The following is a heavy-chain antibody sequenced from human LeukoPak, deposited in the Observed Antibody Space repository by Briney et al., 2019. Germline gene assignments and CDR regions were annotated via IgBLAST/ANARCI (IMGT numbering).Heavy chain of an antibody. CDR1: GFTFSSYS. D-gene: IGHD6-19*01. J-gene: IGHJ4*02. Sequence: PGGSLRLSCSASGFTFSSYSMHWVRQAPGEGLEYVSAITGNGGSTYHADSVKGRFTISRDNSKNTQYLQMSSLRVEDTAVYYCVQSGSSGWYGDYWGPGTLVTVSS. V-gene: IGHV3-64D*09. CDR3: VQSGSSGWYGDY. CDR2: ITGNGGST.